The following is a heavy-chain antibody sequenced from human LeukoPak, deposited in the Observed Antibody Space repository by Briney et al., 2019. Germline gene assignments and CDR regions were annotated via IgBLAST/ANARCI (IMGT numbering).Heavy chain of an antibody. D-gene: IGHD6-13*01. Sequence: PSETLSLTCTVSGGSISSSSYYWGWIRQPPGKGLEWIVSIYYSGSTYYNPSLKSRITISVYTAKNQFSLKLSSVTAADTAVYYCARYSSSWYWFAPWGQGNLVTVSS. CDR1: GGSISSSSYY. CDR3: ARYSSSWYWFAP. J-gene: IGHJ5*02. CDR2: IYYSGST. V-gene: IGHV4-39*07.